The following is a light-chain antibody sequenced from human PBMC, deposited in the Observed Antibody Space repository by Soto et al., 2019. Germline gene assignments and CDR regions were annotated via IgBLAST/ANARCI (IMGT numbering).Light chain of an antibody. Sequence: QSALTQPASVSGSPGQSITISCTGTSSDVGGYNSVSWFQQHPSKASKLIIYEVSHRPSGVSIRFSGSKSGNTASLTISGLQAEDEADYYCNSYRHSTTLVFGTGTKVTVL. J-gene: IGLJ1*01. V-gene: IGLV2-14*01. CDR2: EVS. CDR1: SSDVGGYNS. CDR3: NSYRHSTTLV.